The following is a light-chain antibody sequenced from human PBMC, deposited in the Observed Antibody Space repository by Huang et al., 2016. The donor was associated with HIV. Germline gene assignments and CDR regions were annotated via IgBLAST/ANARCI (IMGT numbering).Light chain of an antibody. CDR2: GAS. CDR3: QQSYNFPYT. CDR1: QTISSY. V-gene: IGKV1-39*01. Sequence: IQMTQSPSSLSATVGDRVTVTCRASQTISSYLNWYQQKPGKAPRLLIYGASSLQSGVPSRCSGSGSGTDFTLTISSLQPEDFATYYCQQSYNFPYTFGQGTKLEIK. J-gene: IGKJ2*01.